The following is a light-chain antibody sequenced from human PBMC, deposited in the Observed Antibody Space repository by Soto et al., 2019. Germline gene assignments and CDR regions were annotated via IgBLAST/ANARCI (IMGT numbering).Light chain of an antibody. V-gene: IGLV2-14*01. CDR3: SSYTSSSTWV. J-gene: IGLJ3*02. CDR2: EVN. CDR1: SSDVGGYNY. Sequence: QSALTQPASVSGSPGQSITISCTGSSSDVGGYNYVSWYQQHPNKAPKVMIYEVNNRPSGVSNRFSGSKSGNTASLTISGLQAEDEADYYCSSYTSSSTWVFGGGTKLTVL.